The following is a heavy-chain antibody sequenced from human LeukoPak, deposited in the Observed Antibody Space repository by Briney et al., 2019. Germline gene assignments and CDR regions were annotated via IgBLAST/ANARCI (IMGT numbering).Heavy chain of an antibody. V-gene: IGHV3-33*01. CDR1: GFTFSSYG. Sequence: GGSLRLSCAASGFTFSSYGMPWVRQAPGKGLEWVAVIWYDGSNKYYADSVKGRFTISRDNSKNTLYLQMNSLRAEDTTVYYCARDKDITMVRGVLFDYWGQGTLVTVSS. J-gene: IGHJ4*02. D-gene: IGHD3-10*01. CDR3: ARDKDITMVRGVLFDY. CDR2: IWYDGSNK.